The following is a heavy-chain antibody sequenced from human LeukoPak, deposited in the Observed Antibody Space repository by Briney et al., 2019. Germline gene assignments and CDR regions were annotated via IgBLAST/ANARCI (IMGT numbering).Heavy chain of an antibody. V-gene: IGHV4-59*01. J-gene: IGHJ6*03. CDR2: FYSRGTGTT. CDR1: GDSIYNNY. CDR3: ARLSVIVGSTLEYYYYYMDV. Sequence: SETLSLTCTVSGDSIYNNYWGWIRQSPDKGLEWIAYFYSRGTGTTDYNPSLESRVTVSVDTFSQFSLNLSSVTAADTAVYYCARLSVIVGSTLEYYYYYMDVWGQGTTVTVSS. D-gene: IGHD1-26*01.